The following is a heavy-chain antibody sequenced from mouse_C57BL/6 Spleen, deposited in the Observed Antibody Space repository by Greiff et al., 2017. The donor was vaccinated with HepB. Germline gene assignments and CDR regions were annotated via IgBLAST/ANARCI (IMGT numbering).Heavy chain of an antibody. CDR1: GYTFTSYW. D-gene: IGHD2-4*01. CDR2: IYPGSGST. Sequence: QVQLQQPGAELVKPGASVKMSCKASGYTFTSYWITWVKQRPGQGLEWIGDIYPGSGSTNYNEKFKSKATLTVDTSSSTAYMQLSSLTSEDSAVYYCARSFYYDYDGYFDVWGTGTTVTVSS. J-gene: IGHJ1*03. CDR3: ARSFYYDYDGYFDV. V-gene: IGHV1-55*01.